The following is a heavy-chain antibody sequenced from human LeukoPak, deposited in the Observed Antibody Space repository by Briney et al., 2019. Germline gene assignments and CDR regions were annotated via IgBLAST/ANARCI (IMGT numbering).Heavy chain of an antibody. CDR3: ARDSYYEKGPGRAFDI. Sequence: PSQTLSLTCTVSGGSISSGGYYWSWIRQPPGKGLEWIGYIYHSGSTYYNPSLKSRVTISVDRSKNQFSLKLSSVTAADTAVYYCARDSYYEKGPGRAFDIWGQGTMVTVSS. J-gene: IGHJ3*02. D-gene: IGHD3-22*01. CDR2: IYHSGST. V-gene: IGHV4-30-2*01. CDR1: GGSISSGGYY.